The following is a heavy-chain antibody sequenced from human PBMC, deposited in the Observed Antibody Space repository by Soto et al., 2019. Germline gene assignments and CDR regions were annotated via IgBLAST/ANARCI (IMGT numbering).Heavy chain of an antibody. CDR1: GGSISSYY. CDR3: ARGTNYYDSSGYRFGFDY. J-gene: IGHJ4*02. V-gene: IGHV4-59*01. CDR2: IYYSGST. D-gene: IGHD3-22*01. Sequence: SETLSLTCTVSGGSISSYYWSWIRQPPGKGLEWIGYIYYSGSTNYNPSLKSRVTISVDTSKNQFSLKLSSVTAADTAVYYCARGTNYYDSSGYRFGFDYWGQGTLVTVSS.